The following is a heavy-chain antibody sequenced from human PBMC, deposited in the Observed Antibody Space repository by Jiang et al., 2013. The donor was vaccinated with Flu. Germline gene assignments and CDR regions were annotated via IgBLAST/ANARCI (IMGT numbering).Heavy chain of an antibody. V-gene: IGHV3-33*01. CDR3: ATDRGRYVDY. CDR2: IWYDGTNK. D-gene: IGHD3-16*01. Sequence: VQLLESGGGVVQPGRSLRLSCAASGFTFSSYGMHWVRQAPGKGLEWVAVIWYDGTNKYYADSVKGRFTISRDNSKKTLYLQMNSLRVDDTAVYYCATDRGRYVDYWGQGTLVTVSS. CDR1: GFTFSSYG. J-gene: IGHJ4*02.